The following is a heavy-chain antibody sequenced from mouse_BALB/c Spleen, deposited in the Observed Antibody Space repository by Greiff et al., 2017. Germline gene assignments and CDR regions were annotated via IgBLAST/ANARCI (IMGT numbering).Heavy chain of an antibody. D-gene: IGHD2-1*01. CDR3: ASVYYGNYMDY. Sequence: VKLVESGPGLVAPSQSLSITCTVSGFSLTSYGVHWVRQPPGKGLEWLGVIWAGGSTNYNSALMSRLSISKDNSKSQVFLKMNSLQTDDTAMYYCASVYYGNYMDYWGQGTSVTVSS. J-gene: IGHJ4*01. CDR1: GFSLTSYG. V-gene: IGHV2-9*02. CDR2: IWAGGST.